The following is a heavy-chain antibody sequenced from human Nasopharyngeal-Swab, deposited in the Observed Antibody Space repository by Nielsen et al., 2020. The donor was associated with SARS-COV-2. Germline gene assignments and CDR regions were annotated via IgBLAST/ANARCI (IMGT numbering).Heavy chain of an antibody. V-gene: IGHV2-26*01. J-gene: IGHJ4*02. CDR2: IFSNDEK. CDR3: ARIHGSIAVAGDFDY. D-gene: IGHD6-19*01. CDR1: GFSLSNARMG. Sequence: SGPTLVKPPDTLTLTCTVSGFSLSNARMGVSWIRQPPGKALEWLAHIFSNDEKSYSTSLKSRLTISKDTSKSQVVLTMTNMDPVDTATYYCARIHGSIAVAGDFDYWGQGTLVTVSS.